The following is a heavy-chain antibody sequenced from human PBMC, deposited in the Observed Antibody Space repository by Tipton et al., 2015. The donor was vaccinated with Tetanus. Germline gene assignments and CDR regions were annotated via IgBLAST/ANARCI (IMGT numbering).Heavy chain of an antibody. CDR2: ISGSSNYI. Sequence: GSLRLSCAASGFTFSDYSMNWVRQAPGKGLEWVSSISGSSNYIYYTDSVKGRFTISRANAKNSLYLQMNSLRANDTGVYFCARVHTPGLLGRYPFDSWGQGTLVTVSS. V-gene: IGHV3-21*01. D-gene: IGHD2-21*02. J-gene: IGHJ4*02. CDR3: ARVHTPGLLGRYPFDS. CDR1: GFTFSDYS.